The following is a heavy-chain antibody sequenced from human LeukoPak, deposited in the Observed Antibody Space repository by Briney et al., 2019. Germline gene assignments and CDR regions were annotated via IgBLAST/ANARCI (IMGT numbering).Heavy chain of an antibody. J-gene: IGHJ4*02. CDR2: IYYSGST. V-gene: IGHV4-39*07. CDR1: GGSISSSSYY. CDR3: AREEWLDREPFDY. D-gene: IGHD6-19*01. Sequence: PSETLSLTCTVSGGSISSSSYYWGWIRQPPGKGLEWIGSIYYSGSTYYNPSLKSRVTISVDTSKNQFSLHLNSVTPEDTTVYYCAREEWLDREPFDYWGQGTLVTVSS.